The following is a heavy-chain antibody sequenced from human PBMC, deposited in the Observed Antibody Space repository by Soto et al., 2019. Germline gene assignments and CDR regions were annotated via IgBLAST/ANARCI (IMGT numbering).Heavy chain of an antibody. J-gene: IGHJ5*01. CDR3: GKAGPGFSSGWFSWFDS. Sequence: GGTLRLSCAASGFTFDDYSRSWVRHAPGKGLEWVSGISCNSGSIGYADSVKGRFTISRDNAKNSLYLQMNCLRAEDTALYYCGKAGPGFSSGWFSWFDSWGQGTLVTVSS. CDR2: ISCNSGSI. V-gene: IGHV3-9*01. D-gene: IGHD6-19*01. CDR1: GFTFDDYS.